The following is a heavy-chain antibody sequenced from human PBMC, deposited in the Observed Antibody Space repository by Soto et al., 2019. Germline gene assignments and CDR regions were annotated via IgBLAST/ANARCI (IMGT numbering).Heavy chain of an antibody. CDR3: ARASVVLPGTTAHIAH. Sequence: QVQLVQSCPQVKKPGSSVKVSCTASGGTFGRYTISWVRQAPGQGREWRGGVLPVLGYTNVAQRFQDRLTFTAAESTRTAYLELNSLRPENTAVYYCARASVVLPGTTAHIAHWGQGILVTVSS. J-gene: IGHJ4*02. V-gene: IGHV1-69*16. D-gene: IGHD1-1*01. CDR2: VLPVLGYT. CDR1: GGTFGRYT.